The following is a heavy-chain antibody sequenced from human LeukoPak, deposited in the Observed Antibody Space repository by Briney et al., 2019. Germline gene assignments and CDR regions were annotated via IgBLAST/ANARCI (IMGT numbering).Heavy chain of an antibody. CDR1: GFTVSSNY. V-gene: IGHV3-53*01. CDR2: IYSGGST. CDR3: ARVILPDYYYYMDV. Sequence: GGSQRLSCAASGFTVSSNYMSWVRQAPGKGLEWVSVIYSGGSTYYADSVKGRFTISRDNSKNTLYLQMNSLRAEDTAVYYCARVILPDYYYYMDVWGKGTTVTISS. D-gene: IGHD3-16*02. J-gene: IGHJ6*03.